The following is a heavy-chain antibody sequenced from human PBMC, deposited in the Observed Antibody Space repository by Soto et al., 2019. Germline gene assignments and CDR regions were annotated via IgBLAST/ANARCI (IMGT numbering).Heavy chain of an antibody. V-gene: IGHV3-21*01. D-gene: IGHD3-10*01. CDR1: GFTFSNFD. CDR2: ISSSGNNI. CDR3: ARDYYGSGDS. J-gene: IGHJ4*02. Sequence: EVHLVESGGGLVKPGGSLRLSCVASGFTFSNFDMNWVRQAPGKGLVWLSLISSSGNNIYSADSVKGRFSISRDNAGRSLYLEMCSLSAEDTAVYYCARDYYGSGDSWGQGTLVTVAS.